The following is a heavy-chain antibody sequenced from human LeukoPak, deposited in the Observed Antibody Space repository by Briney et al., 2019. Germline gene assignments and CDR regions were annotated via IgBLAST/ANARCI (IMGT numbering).Heavy chain of an antibody. V-gene: IGHV4-38-2*02. Sequence: SEALSLTCTVSGYSISSGYYWGWIRQPPGKGLEWIGSIYHSGSTYYNPSLKSRVTISVDTSKNQFSLKLSSVTAADTAVYYCAREVGHPPAYFDYWGQGTLVTVSS. J-gene: IGHJ4*02. CDR3: AREVGHPPAYFDY. CDR2: IYHSGST. D-gene: IGHD1-26*01. CDR1: GYSISSGYY.